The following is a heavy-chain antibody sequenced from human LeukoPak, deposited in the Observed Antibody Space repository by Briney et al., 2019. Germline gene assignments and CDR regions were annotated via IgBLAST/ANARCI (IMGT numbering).Heavy chain of an antibody. CDR2: IYTSGST. D-gene: IGHD2-8*01. CDR3: ARGGMVYDPFDY. J-gene: IGHJ4*02. Sequence: SETLSLTCTVSGGSISSYYWSWIRQPAGKGLVWIGRIYTSGSTNYNPSLKSRVTTSVDTSKNQFSLKLSSVTAADTAVYYCARGGMVYDPFDYWGQGTLVTVSS. V-gene: IGHV4-4*07. CDR1: GGSISSYY.